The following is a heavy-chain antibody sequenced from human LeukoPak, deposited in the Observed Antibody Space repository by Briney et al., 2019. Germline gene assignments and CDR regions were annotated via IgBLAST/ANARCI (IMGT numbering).Heavy chain of an antibody. CDR2: IYSGGST. Sequence: GGSLRLSLEASGLTASGNSMSWVGQAPGKGLEWVLVIYSGGSTYYADSVKGRFTISRDNSKNTLYLQMNSLRAEDTAVYYCAREISRTGAFDIWGQGTMVTVSS. CDR1: GLTASGNS. CDR3: AREISRTGAFDI. D-gene: IGHD3-3*02. V-gene: IGHV3-53*05. J-gene: IGHJ3*02.